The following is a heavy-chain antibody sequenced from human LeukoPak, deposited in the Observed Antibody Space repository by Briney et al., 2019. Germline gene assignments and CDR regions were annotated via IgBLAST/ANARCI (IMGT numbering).Heavy chain of an antibody. Sequence: GGSLRLSCAASGLTFSNAWMSWVRQAPGKGLEWVANIKQDGSAKYYVDSVKGRFTISRDNAKNSLYLQMGSLRAEDTAVYYCARFSGRNWGQGTLVTVSS. CDR2: IKQDGSAK. J-gene: IGHJ4*02. CDR3: ARFSGRN. CDR1: GLTFSNAW. D-gene: IGHD2-15*01. V-gene: IGHV3-7*01.